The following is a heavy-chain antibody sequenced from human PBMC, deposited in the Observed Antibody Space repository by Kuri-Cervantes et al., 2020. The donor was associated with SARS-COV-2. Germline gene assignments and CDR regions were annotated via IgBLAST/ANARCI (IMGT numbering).Heavy chain of an antibody. J-gene: IGHJ4*02. D-gene: IGHD3-22*01. Sequence: SETLSLTCTVSGGSISSYYWSWIRQPPGKGLEWIGYIYYSGSTNYNPSLKSRVTISVDTSKNQFSLKLSSVTAADTAVYYCARPAGYYDSSGFYFDYWGQGTLVTVSS. V-gene: IGHV4-59*01. CDR2: IYYSGST. CDR3: ARPAGYYDSSGFYFDY. CDR1: GGSISSYY.